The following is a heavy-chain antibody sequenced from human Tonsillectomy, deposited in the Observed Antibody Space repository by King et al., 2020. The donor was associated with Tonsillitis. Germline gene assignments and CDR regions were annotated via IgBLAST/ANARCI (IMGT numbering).Heavy chain of an antibody. Sequence: VQLVESGGGLVQPGGSLRLSCAASGFRFSNFAMNWVRQAAGKWLEWVSSISGSGGNTYYTDSVKGRFTISRDNSKNNLYLQMSSLRAEDTAIYYCAKPPISSGWSYYYYYYMDVWGKGTTVTVSS. D-gene: IGHD6-19*01. J-gene: IGHJ6*03. V-gene: IGHV3-23*04. CDR3: AKPPISSGWSYYYYYYMDV. CDR1: GFRFSNFA. CDR2: ISGSGGNT.